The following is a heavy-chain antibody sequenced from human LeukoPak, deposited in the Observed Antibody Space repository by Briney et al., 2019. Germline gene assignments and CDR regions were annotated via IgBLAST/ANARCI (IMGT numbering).Heavy chain of an antibody. Sequence: ASVKVSCKASGYTFTSYGISWVRQAPGQGLEWMGWISAYNGNTNYAQKLQGRVTMTTDTSTSTAYMELRSLRSDDTAVYYCAREFTQSYYDFWSGPNYYYYMDVWGKGTTVTVSS. V-gene: IGHV1-18*01. J-gene: IGHJ6*03. CDR2: ISAYNGNT. CDR1: GYTFTSYG. D-gene: IGHD3-3*01. CDR3: AREFTQSYYDFWSGPNYYYYMDV.